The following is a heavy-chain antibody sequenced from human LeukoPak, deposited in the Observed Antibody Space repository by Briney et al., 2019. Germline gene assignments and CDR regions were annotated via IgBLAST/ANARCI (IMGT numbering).Heavy chain of an antibody. CDR2: IYSGGST. D-gene: IGHD6-19*01. CDR3: ARITAVTGHFDY. CDR1: GFSVRTNC. V-gene: IGHV3-53*01. J-gene: IGHJ4*02. Sequence: GGSLRLSCAASGFSVRTNCMSWVRQAPGKGLEWVSVIYSGGSTYYADSVKGRFTISRGNSKNTLYLQMNSLRAEDTAVYYCARITAVTGHFDYWGQGTLVTVSS.